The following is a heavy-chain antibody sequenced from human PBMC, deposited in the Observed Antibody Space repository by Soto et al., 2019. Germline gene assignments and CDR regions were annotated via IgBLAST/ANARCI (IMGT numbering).Heavy chain of an antibody. CDR3: TTGGDASKTGY. V-gene: IGHV4-34*01. J-gene: IGHJ4*02. CDR2: INHSGST. D-gene: IGHD1-1*01. Sequence: SETLSLTCAVYGGSFSDFYWTWIRQPPGKGLEWIGEINHSGSTNYNPSLKSRVAIKVDTSRNDFSLRLSSVTAADTAVYYCTTGGDASKTGYWGQGTLVT. CDR1: GGSFSDFY.